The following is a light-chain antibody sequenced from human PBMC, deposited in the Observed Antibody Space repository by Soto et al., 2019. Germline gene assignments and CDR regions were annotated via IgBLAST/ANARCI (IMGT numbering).Light chain of an antibody. CDR2: GLS. CDR3: QQRSNWPKT. Sequence: EIVMTQSPATLSLSPGERATLSCRASQRITTVAWYQQKPGQAPRLLIYGLSIRAPGVPARFSVSGSGTEFTLTISSLQSEDFAVYYCQQRSNWPKTFGQGIKGDSK. V-gene: IGKV3-15*01. J-gene: IGKJ1*01. CDR1: QRITT.